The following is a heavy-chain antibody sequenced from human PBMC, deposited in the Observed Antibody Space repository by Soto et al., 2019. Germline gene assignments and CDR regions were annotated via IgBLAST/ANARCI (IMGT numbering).Heavy chain of an antibody. D-gene: IGHD5-12*01. CDR3: ARGAQMATMPFDY. CDR1: GGTFSSYA. CDR2: IIPIFGTA. Sequence: SVKVSCKASGGTFSSYAISWVRQAPGQGLEWMGGIIPIFGTANYAQKFQGRVTITADESTSTAYMELSSLRSEDTAVYYCARGAQMATMPFDYWGQGTLVTVSS. V-gene: IGHV1-69*13. J-gene: IGHJ4*02.